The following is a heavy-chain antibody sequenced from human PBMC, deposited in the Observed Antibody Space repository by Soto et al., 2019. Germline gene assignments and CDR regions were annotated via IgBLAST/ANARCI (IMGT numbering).Heavy chain of an antibody. Sequence: VASVKVSCKTSGYTFNTYGINWVRQAPGQGLELMGWISAYDGKTTYAEKFQGRVTLTTDTSTSTAYKELRSLRSDDTAIYYCARDPHEFWTSYWFDPWGQGTPVTVSS. CDR1: GYTFNTYG. CDR2: ISAYDGKT. J-gene: IGHJ5*02. V-gene: IGHV1-18*01. D-gene: IGHD3-3*01. CDR3: ARDPHEFWTSYWFDP.